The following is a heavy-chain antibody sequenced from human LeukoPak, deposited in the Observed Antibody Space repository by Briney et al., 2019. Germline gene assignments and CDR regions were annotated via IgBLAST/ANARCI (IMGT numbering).Heavy chain of an antibody. CDR3: ARDYTDSSGWYMADAFDI. V-gene: IGHV3-7*01. Sequence: GGSLRLSCAASGFTFSSYWMTWVRQAPGKGLEWVANIKQDGSEKYYVDSVKGRFTISRDNAKNSLYLQMNSLRAEDTAVYYCARDYTDSSGWYMADAFDIWGQGTMVTVSS. CDR1: GFTFSSYW. J-gene: IGHJ3*02. D-gene: IGHD6-19*01. CDR2: IKQDGSEK.